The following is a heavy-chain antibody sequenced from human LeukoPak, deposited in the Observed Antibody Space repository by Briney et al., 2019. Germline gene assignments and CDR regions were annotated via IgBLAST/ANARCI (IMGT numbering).Heavy chain of an antibody. V-gene: IGHV4-4*07. CDR2: FHTRGST. CDR1: GGSISSYY. D-gene: IGHD2-15*01. CDR3: ARVDGSCSGGSCPSGNWFDP. Sequence: KPSETLSLTCTVSGGSISSYYWSWIRQPAGKGLEWIGRFHTRGSTNYNPSLKSRVIISVDTSKNQFSLKLNSVTAADTAVYYCARVDGSCSGGSCPSGNWFDPWGQGTLVTVSS. J-gene: IGHJ5*02.